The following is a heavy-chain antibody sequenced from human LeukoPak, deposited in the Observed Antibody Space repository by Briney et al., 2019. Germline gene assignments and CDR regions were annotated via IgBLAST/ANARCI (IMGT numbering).Heavy chain of an antibody. J-gene: IGHJ5*02. Sequence: SETLSLTCAVYGGSFSGYYWSWIRQPSGKGLEWIGEINHSGSTNYNPSLKSRVTISVDTSKNQFSLKLSSVTAADTAVYYCARASLAGSYPWGQGTLVTVSS. CDR1: GGSFSGYY. CDR3: ARASLAGSYP. CDR2: INHSGST. D-gene: IGHD3-10*01. V-gene: IGHV4-34*01.